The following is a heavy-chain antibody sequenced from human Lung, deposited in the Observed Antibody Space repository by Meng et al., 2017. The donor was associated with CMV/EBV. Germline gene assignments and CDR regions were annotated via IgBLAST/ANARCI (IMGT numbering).Heavy chain of an antibody. J-gene: IGHJ4*02. CDR2: IYYSGST. V-gene: IGHV4-31*02. D-gene: IGHD6-19*01. CDR3: ARSYSSGWSRGGTFDY. CDR1: GSISSVGYS. Sequence: GSISSVGYSWSWIRQHPGKGLEWIGYIYYSGSTYYNPSLKSRVTISVDTSKNQFSLKLSSVTAADTAVYYCARSYSSGWSRGGTFDYWGQGTLVTVSS.